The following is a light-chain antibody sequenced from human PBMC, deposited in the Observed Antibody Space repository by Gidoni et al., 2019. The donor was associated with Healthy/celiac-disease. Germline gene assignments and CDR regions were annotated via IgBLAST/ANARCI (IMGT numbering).Light chain of an antibody. J-gene: IGKJ5*01. V-gene: IGKV1-39*01. Sequence: DIQMTHSPSSLSASVGDRVTITCRDSQSISIYLNWYQQQPGKAPKLLIYAASSLHSGVPSRFIGSGSGTDFTLTISSLQPEDFASYYCQQSYSTPVPLGPGPRLEI. CDR2: AAS. CDR3: QQSYSTPVP. CDR1: QSISIY.